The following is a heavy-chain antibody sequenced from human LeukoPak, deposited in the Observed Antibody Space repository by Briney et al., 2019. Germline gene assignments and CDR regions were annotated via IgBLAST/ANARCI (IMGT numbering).Heavy chain of an antibody. CDR2: TYSNGRT. V-gene: IGHV3-53*01. J-gene: IGHJ6*03. D-gene: IGHD3-10*01. CDR3: ARVLSGRGSLYDYYYYMDV. CDR1: GFTFSNYW. Sequence: GGSLRLSCVTSGFTFSNYWMSWVRQAPGKGLEWVSVTYSNGRTYYADSVKGRFTISRDISKNTLYLQMNSLRAEDTAVYYCARVLSGRGSLYDYYYYMDVWGKGTTVTISS.